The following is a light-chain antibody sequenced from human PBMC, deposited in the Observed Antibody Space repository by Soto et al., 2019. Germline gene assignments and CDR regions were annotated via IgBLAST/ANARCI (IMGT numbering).Light chain of an antibody. CDR2: DAS. CDR3: LQRSNWPYT. V-gene: IGKV3-11*01. J-gene: IGKJ2*01. CDR1: QSVSSS. Sequence: EIVLTQSPATLSLSPGERATLSCRASQSVSSSLAWYQQKPGQAPRLLIHDASNRATGIPARFSGSGSGTDFTLTISSLEPEDFAVYYCLQRSNWPYTFGQGTKLEIK.